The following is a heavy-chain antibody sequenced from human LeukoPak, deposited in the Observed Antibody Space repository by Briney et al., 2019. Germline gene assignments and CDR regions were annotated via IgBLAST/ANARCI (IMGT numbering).Heavy chain of an antibody. CDR3: ARDHFDILTGYYGWFDP. CDR2: IYYSGST. Sequence: SETLSLTCTVSGGSISNYYWSWIRQPPGKGLEWIGYIYYSGSTNYNPSLKSRVTISVDTSKNQFSLKLSSVTAADTAVYYCARDHFDILTGYYGWFDPWGQGTLVTVSS. J-gene: IGHJ5*02. CDR1: GGSISNYY. V-gene: IGHV4-59*01. D-gene: IGHD3-9*01.